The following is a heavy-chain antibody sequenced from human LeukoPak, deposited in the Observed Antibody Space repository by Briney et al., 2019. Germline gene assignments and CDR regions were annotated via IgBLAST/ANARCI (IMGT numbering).Heavy chain of an antibody. CDR1: GFTFSNYK. CDR2: MSSGSSYI. Sequence: GGSLRLSCAASGFTFSNYKMNWVRQAPGKGLEWVSSMSSGSSYIDYADSVKGRFTISRDNAKNSLYLQMNSLRAEDTAVYYCAKDRSGMAYHFDFWGQGTLVTVSS. CDR3: AKDRSGMAYHFDF. J-gene: IGHJ4*02. D-gene: IGHD2-2*02. V-gene: IGHV3-21*01.